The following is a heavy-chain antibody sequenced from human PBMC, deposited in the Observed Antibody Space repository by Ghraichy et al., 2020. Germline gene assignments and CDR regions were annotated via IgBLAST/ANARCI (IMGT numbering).Heavy chain of an antibody. D-gene: IGHD3-22*01. CDR2: IYYSGST. Sequence: SETLSLTCTVSGGSISSYYWSWIRQPPGKGLEWIGYIYYSGSTNYNPSLKSRVTISVDTSKNQFSLKLSSVTDADTAVYYCAREGIVVVDKHYYYYYGMDVWGQGTTVTGSS. V-gene: IGHV4-59*01. CDR1: GGSISSYY. CDR3: AREGIVVVDKHYYYYYGMDV. J-gene: IGHJ6*02.